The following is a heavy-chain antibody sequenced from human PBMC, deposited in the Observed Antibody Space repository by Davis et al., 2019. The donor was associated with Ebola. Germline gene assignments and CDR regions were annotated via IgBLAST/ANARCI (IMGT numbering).Heavy chain of an antibody. D-gene: IGHD1-20*01. J-gene: IGHJ3*02. CDR2: IYPRDSTA. CDR3: ATLRRTITGMDDGFDI. CDR1: GYNFPGYW. V-gene: IGHV5-51*01. Sequence: GESLKISCKGSGYNFPGYWIGWVRQMPGKGLEWMGIIYPRDSTATYSPSFQGQVTMSADTSIATAYLQWNRLQASDTAMYYCATLRRTITGMDDGFDIWGQGTMVTVSS.